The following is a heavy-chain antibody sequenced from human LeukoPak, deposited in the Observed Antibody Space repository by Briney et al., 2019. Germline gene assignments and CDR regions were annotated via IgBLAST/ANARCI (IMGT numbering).Heavy chain of an antibody. Sequence: GGSLRLSCAASGFSFISYWMSWVRQAPGKGPEWVANIKQDGSEKYYVDSVKGRFTISRDNAKSSLYLQMNSLRVEDSAVYYCARDPPNFDYWGQGALVTVSS. CDR2: IKQDGSEK. CDR1: GFSFISYW. V-gene: IGHV3-7*01. CDR3: ARDPPNFDY. J-gene: IGHJ4*02.